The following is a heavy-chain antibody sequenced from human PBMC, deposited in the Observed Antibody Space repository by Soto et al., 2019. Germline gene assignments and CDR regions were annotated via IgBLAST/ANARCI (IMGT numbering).Heavy chain of an antibody. Sequence: QVHLVQSGAEVKKPWASVKVSCKGSGYDFTTYGITWVRQAPGQGLEWMAWISAHNGNTDYAQKLQGRVTVTRDTSPNTAYMELRSLRSDDTAVYYCARGRYGDYWGQGALVTVSS. CDR3: ARGRYGDY. J-gene: IGHJ4*02. V-gene: IGHV1-18*01. D-gene: IGHD1-1*01. CDR2: ISAHNGNT. CDR1: GYDFTTYG.